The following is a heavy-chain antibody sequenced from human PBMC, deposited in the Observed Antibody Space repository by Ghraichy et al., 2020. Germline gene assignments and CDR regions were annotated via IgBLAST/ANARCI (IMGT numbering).Heavy chain of an antibody. V-gene: IGHV3-74*01. J-gene: IGHJ1*01. CDR3: ARGGSGYCSGVSCYWGEF. Sequence: GESLNISCAASGFAFRTYWMHWVRQAPGKGLEWVSRINHDGDTTTYADSARGRLTISRDNANNMVYLQMSSLRAEDTAVYFCARGGSGYCSGVSCYWGEFWGQGTLVTVSS. CDR2: INHDGDTT. D-gene: IGHD2-15*01. CDR1: GFAFRTYW.